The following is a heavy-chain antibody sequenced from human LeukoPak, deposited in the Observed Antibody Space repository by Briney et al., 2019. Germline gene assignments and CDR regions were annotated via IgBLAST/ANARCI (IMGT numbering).Heavy chain of an antibody. D-gene: IGHD2-2*01. CDR2: IYSGGST. CDR1: GFTVSSNY. V-gene: IGHV3-53*05. Sequence: PGGSLRLSCAASGFTVSSNYMSWVRQAPGKGLEWVSVIYSGGSTYYADSVKGRFTTSRDNSKNTLYLQMNSLRAEDTAVYYCAREVVVPAATYYYYGMDVWGQGTTVTVSS. CDR3: AREVVVPAATYYYYGMDV. J-gene: IGHJ6*02.